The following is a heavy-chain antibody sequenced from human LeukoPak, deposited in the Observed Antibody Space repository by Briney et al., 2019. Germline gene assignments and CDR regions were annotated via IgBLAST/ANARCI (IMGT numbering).Heavy chain of an antibody. V-gene: IGHV3-21*01. J-gene: IGHJ4*02. CDR2: ISSSSYI. D-gene: IGHD6-13*01. CDR3: ARDRSWYTSIDY. Sequence: GGSLRLSCAASGFTFSSYSMNWVRQAPGKGLEWVSSISSSSYIYYADSVMGRFAISRDNAKTSLYLQMNSLRAEDTAVYYCARDRSWYTSIDYWGQGTLVTVSS. CDR1: GFTFSSYS.